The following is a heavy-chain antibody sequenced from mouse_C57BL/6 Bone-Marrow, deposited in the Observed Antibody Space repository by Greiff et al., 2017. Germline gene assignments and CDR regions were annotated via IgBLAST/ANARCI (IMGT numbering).Heavy chain of an antibody. J-gene: IGHJ4*01. Sequence: EVQLVESGGGLVQSGRSLRLSCATSGFTFSDFYMEWVRQAPGKGLEWIAASRNKANDYTTEYSASVKGRFIVSRDTSQSILYLQMNALRAEDTAIYYCARDEGVGYYAMDYWGQGTSVTVSS. CDR1: GFTFSDFY. V-gene: IGHV7-1*01. CDR2: SRNKANDYTT. D-gene: IGHD1-1*02. CDR3: ARDEGVGYYAMDY.